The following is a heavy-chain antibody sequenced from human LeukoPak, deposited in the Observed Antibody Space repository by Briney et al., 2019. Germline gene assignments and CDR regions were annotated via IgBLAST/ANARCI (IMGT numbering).Heavy chain of an antibody. CDR3: ARDGAAREPYYYYGMDV. CDR2: IYYSGST. J-gene: IGHJ6*02. CDR1: GGSISSYY. V-gene: IGHV4-59*01. D-gene: IGHD6-6*01. Sequence: PSETLSLTCTVSGGSISSYYWSWIRQPPGKGLEWIGSIYYSGSTNYNPSLKSRVTISVDTSKNQFSLKLSSVTAADTAVYYCARDGAAREPYYYYGMDVWGQGTTVTVSS.